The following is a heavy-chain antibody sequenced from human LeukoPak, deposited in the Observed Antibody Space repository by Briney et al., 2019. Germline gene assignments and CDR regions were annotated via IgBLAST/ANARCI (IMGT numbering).Heavy chain of an antibody. CDR1: GFTFSSYG. V-gene: IGHV3-33*06. J-gene: IGHJ4*02. CDR3: AKSSGYYPEY. CDR2: IWYDGSNK. Sequence: SGGSLRLSCAASGFTFSSYGMHWVRQAPGKGLEWVALIWYDGSNKYYADSVKGRFTISRDSSKNTLYLQMNSLRAEDTAVYYCAKSSGYYPEYWGQGTLVTVSS. D-gene: IGHD3-22*01.